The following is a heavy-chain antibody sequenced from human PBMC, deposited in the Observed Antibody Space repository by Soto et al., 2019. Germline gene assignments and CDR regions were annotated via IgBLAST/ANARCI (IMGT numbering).Heavy chain of an antibody. D-gene: IGHD3-9*01. CDR3: ARDYDILSGYPSAHAFDI. CDR1: GYTFTSYY. J-gene: IGHJ3*02. Sequence: ASVKVSCKASGYTFTSYYMHWVRQAPGQGLEWMGIINPSGGSTSYAQKFQGRVTMTRDTSTSTVYMELSSLRSEDTAVYYCARDYDILSGYPSAHAFDIWGQGTMVPVSS. CDR2: INPSGGST. V-gene: IGHV1-46*03.